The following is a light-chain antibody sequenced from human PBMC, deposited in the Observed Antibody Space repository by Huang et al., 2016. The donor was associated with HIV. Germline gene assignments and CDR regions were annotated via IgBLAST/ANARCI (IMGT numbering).Light chain of an antibody. V-gene: IGKV1-12*01. J-gene: IGKJ4*01. CDR2: AAS. Sequence: DIQMTQSPSSVSATAGDRVTITCRASQSITTWLAWYQQKPGTAPKLLVYAASSLQSGVPSRFSGSGSGTDFTLTISRLQPEDSATYFCQQAKSYPLTFGGGTKVEIK. CDR3: QQAKSYPLT. CDR1: QSITTW.